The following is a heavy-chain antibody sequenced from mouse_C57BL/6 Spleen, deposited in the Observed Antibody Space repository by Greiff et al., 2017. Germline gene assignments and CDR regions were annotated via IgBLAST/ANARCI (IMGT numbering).Heavy chain of an antibody. Sequence: VQLQQPGAELVKPGASVKMSCKASGYTFTSYWITWVKQRPGQGLEWIGDIYPGSGSTNYHEQFKSKATLTVDTSSSTAYMQRSSLTSEDSAVYYCARSCLLRGSIDYWGQGTSVTVSS. D-gene: IGHD1-1*01. CDR1: GYTFTSYW. CDR3: ARSCLLRGSIDY. J-gene: IGHJ4*01. CDR2: IYPGSGST. V-gene: IGHV1-55*01.